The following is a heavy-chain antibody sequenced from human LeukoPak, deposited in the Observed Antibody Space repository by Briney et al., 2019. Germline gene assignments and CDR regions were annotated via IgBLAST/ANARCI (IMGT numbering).Heavy chain of an antibody. D-gene: IGHD3-10*01. Sequence: PSETLSLTCTVSGGSISSGGYYWSWIRQPPGKGLEWIGYIYHSGSTYYNPSLKSRVTISVDRSKNQFSLKLSSVTAADTAVYYCAREESYYGSGSWIGYWGQGTLVTVSS. CDR3: AREESYYGSGSWIGY. CDR2: IYHSGST. CDR1: GGSISSGGYY. J-gene: IGHJ4*02. V-gene: IGHV4-30-2*01.